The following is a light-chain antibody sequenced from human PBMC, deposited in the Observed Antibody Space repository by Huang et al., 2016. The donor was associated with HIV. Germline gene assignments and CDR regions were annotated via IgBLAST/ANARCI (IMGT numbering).Light chain of an antibody. CDR3: QQSYNIPRT. CDR1: QIINKY. J-gene: IGKJ2*01. Sequence: DIQMTQAPPSLSAAVGDRVIITCRASQIINKYLNWYQQMPGRAPKLLISGACSLQGGVSSGFGGSGSGTDFTLTIRDLQPEDTATYHCQQSYNIPRTFGQGTVLGI. V-gene: IGKV1-39*01. CDR2: GAC.